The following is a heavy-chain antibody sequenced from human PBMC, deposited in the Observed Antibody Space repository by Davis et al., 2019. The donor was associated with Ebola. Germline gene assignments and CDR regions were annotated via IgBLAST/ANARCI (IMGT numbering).Heavy chain of an antibody. J-gene: IGHJ6*02. CDR3: ARGGIVVVVAPTLYYGMDV. Sequence: SETLSLTCAVYGGTFSNYYWTWIRQPLGKGLEWIGEVDHSGNTNYNPSFKSRVIVSEDASKNQFSLKLSSVTAADTAVYYCARGGIVVVVAPTLYYGMDVWGQGTTVTVSS. CDR1: GGTFSNYY. D-gene: IGHD2-15*01. V-gene: IGHV4-34*01. CDR2: VDHSGNT.